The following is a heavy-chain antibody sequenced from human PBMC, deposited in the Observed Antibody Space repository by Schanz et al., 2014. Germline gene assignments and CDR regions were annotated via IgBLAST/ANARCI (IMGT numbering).Heavy chain of an antibody. J-gene: IGHJ4*02. CDR1: GYMFDTYG. Sequence: QVQLVQSGAEAREPGASVKVSCKATGYMFDTYGFAWVRQAPGQGLEWMGWISTYNGHTRYGQKFQDRLSLTTDTDTATAHVELRSLRTDDTAVYYCARAPTRMNMFRGVTYCFDYWGQGTLVTVSS. CDR3: ARAPTRMNMFRGVTYCFDY. CDR2: ISTYNGHT. D-gene: IGHD3-10*01. V-gene: IGHV1-18*04.